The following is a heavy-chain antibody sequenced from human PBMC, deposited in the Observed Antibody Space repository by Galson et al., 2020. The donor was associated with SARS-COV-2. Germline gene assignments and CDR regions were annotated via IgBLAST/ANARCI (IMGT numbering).Heavy chain of an antibody. CDR3: PRRGGTVTTQHFEL. CDR1: GGSISTTSYF. V-gene: IGHV4-39*01. Sequence: SETLSLTCTVSGGSISTTSYFWCWLRQPPGKGLEWIGTVHYSGTTYYNPSLRSRVTISVDTSTNQFPLKLNSVAAADTAVYCCPRRGGTVTTQHFELWGRGTLVTVSS. CDR2: VHYSGTT. D-gene: IGHD4-17*01. J-gene: IGHJ2*01.